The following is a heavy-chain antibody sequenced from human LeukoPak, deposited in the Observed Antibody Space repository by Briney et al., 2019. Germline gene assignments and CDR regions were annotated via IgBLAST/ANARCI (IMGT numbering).Heavy chain of an antibody. CDR1: GYSISSGYY. J-gene: IGHJ4*02. V-gene: IGHV4-38-2*02. CDR3: AREFSGSYYGF. D-gene: IGHD1-26*01. CDR2: IYHSGST. Sequence: SETLSLTCAVSGYSISSGYYWGWIRQPPGKGLEWIGSIYHSGSTYYNPSLKSRVTISVDTSKNQFSLKLSSVTAADTAVYHCAREFSGSYYGFWGQGTLVTVSS.